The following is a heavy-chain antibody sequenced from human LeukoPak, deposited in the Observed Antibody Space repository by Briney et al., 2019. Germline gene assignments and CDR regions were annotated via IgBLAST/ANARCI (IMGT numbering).Heavy chain of an antibody. V-gene: IGHV3-21*01. Sequence: PGGSLRLSCAASGFTFSTYSMNWVRQAPGKGLEWVSSISSSSNYIYYADSVKGRFTISRDNAKNSLYLQMNSLRAEDTAVYYCARDPSSGWYLKGWFDPWGQGTLVTVSS. CDR2: ISSSSNYI. J-gene: IGHJ5*02. D-gene: IGHD6-19*01. CDR1: GFTFSTYS. CDR3: ARDPSSGWYLKGWFDP.